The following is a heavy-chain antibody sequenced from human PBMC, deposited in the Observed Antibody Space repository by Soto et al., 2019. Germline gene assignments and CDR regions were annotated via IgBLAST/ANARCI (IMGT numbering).Heavy chain of an antibody. CDR2: IIPMFGIP. CDR1: GGTLNKHA. Sequence: QVQLVQSGAEVKKPGSSVKVSCKASGGTLNKHAITWVRRAPGQGLEWLGGIIPMFGIPNYPQKFQGRVTITADDSTNTSHMELHGLTSDDTAVYYCARGGTSGWLKGAYDVWGQGTMVTVS. J-gene: IGHJ3*01. D-gene: IGHD6-13*01. CDR3: ARGGTSGWLKGAYDV. V-gene: IGHV1-69*01.